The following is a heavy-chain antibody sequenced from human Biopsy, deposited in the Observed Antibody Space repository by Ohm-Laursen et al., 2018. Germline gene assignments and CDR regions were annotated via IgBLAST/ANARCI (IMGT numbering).Heavy chain of an antibody. CDR3: ARVAGGYAYYYGMDV. CDR2: IYYDGIT. D-gene: IGHD5-12*01. CDR1: GYSVTNDYY. V-gene: IGHV4-38-2*01. J-gene: IGHJ6*02. Sequence: GTLSLTCAVSGYSVTNDYYWGWIRQPPGKGLEWIGNIYYDGITYYNPSLKSRVPMSEDTSKNHFSLRLTSVTAADTAVYYCARVAGGYAYYYGMDVWGQGTTVTVSS.